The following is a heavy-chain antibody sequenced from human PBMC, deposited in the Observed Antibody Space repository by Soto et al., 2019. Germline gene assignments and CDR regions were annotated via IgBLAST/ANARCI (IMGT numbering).Heavy chain of an antibody. V-gene: IGHV3-23*01. J-gene: IGHJ4*02. CDR2: ISGSGGST. CDR1: GFTFSSYA. CDR3: AKDLPPYSSSWYFDY. Sequence: EVQLLESGGGLVQPGGSLRLYCAASGFTFSSYAMSWVRQAPGKGLEWVSAISGSGGSTYYADSVKGRFTISRDNSKNTLYLQMNSLRAEDTAIYYCAKDLPPYSSSWYFDYWGQGTLVTVSS. D-gene: IGHD6-13*01.